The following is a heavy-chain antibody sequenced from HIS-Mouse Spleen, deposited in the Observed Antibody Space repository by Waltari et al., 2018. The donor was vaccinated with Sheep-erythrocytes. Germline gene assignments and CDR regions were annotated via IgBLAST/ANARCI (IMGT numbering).Heavy chain of an antibody. V-gene: IGHV3-21*01. CDR3: ARDRAAMFDY. D-gene: IGHD3-10*01. Sequence: EVQLVESGGGLVKPGGSLRLSCAASGFTCGSYSMNWVRQAPGKGLEWVSSISSSSSYIYYADSVKGRFTISRDNAKNSLYLQMNSLRAEDTAVYYCARDRAAMFDYWGQGTLVTVSS. CDR1: GFTCGSYS. J-gene: IGHJ4*02. CDR2: ISSSSSYI.